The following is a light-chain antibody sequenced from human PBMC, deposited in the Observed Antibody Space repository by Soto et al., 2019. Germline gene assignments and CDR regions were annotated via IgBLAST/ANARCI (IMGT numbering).Light chain of an antibody. CDR2: GAS. V-gene: IGKV3-20*01. CDR1: QSVSSSY. Sequence: EIVLTQSPGTLSLSPGERATLSCRASQSVSSSYLAWYQQKPGQAPRLLIYGASSRATGIPDRLSGSGSGTDFTLAISRLEPEAFAVYYCQQYGSSPRKFGQGTPVDIK. J-gene: IGKJ1*01. CDR3: QQYGSSPRK.